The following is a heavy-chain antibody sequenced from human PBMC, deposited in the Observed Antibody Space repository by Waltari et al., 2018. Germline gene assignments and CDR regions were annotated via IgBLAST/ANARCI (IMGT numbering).Heavy chain of an antibody. CDR1: GGSISSSSYY. CDR2: IYYSGST. Sequence: QLQLQESGPGLVKPSETLSLTCTVSGGSISSSSYYWGWIRQPPGKGLEWIGSIYYSGSTYYNPSLKSRVTISVDTSKNQFSLKLSSVTAADTAVYYCARSHSSGGTGGAFDIWGQGTMVIVSS. D-gene: IGHD6-19*01. V-gene: IGHV4-39*01. J-gene: IGHJ3*02. CDR3: ARSHSSGGTGGAFDI.